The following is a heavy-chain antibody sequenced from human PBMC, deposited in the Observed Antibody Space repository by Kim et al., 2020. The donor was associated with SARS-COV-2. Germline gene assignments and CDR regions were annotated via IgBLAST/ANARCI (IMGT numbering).Heavy chain of an antibody. J-gene: IGHJ4*02. CDR1: GGSINSYY. D-gene: IGHD6-13*01. CDR2: IDYTGST. CDR3: ARRAGQLGTPFDY. Sequence: SETLSLTCIISGGSINSYYWSWIRQSPGKGLEWIGYIDYTGSTKYNPSLESRVTMSVDTSKNQFSLELTSVTATDTAVYFCARRAGQLGTPFDYWGQGT. V-gene: IGHV4-59*08.